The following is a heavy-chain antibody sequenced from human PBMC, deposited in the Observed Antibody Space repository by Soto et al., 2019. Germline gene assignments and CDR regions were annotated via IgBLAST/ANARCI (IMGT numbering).Heavy chain of an antibody. D-gene: IGHD5-12*01. V-gene: IGHV3-23*01. CDR2: LSHTATNL. Sequence: EVHLSESGGGLVQPGGSLRLSCAASGFTFSSYAMSWVRQAPGKGLQWVSALSHTATNLFYADPVRGRFTISRDNSKNTLSLQMNSLRAEDTAIYYCVKSAGDQWMFDYWGQGVLVTVSS. CDR3: VKSAGDQWMFDY. J-gene: IGHJ4*02. CDR1: GFTFSSYA.